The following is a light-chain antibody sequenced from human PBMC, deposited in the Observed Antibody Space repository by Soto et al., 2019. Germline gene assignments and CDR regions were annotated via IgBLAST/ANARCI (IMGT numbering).Light chain of an antibody. CDR2: TDD. V-gene: IGLV1-44*01. J-gene: IGLJ2*01. CDR1: SSNIGSNT. Sequence: QSALTQPPSASGTPGQRVTISCSGSSSNIGSNTVTWYQQLPGTAPKLLISTDDQRPSGVPDRFSGSKSGSSASLAISGLQSQDEADYYCASWDDSLKGVVFGGGTKVTVL. CDR3: ASWDDSLKGVV.